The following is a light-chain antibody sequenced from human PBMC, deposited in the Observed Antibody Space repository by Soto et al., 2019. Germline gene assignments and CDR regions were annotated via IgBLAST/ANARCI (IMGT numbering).Light chain of an antibody. Sequence: QLVLTQPPSASGTPGQRVTISCSGSSSNIGSNTVNWYQQLPGTAPKLLIDSSNQRPSGVPDRFSGSKSGTSASLAISGLQSEDEADYYCAAWDDSLNGVVFGGGTKLTVL. CDR1: SSNIGSNT. CDR2: SSN. J-gene: IGLJ2*01. V-gene: IGLV1-44*01. CDR3: AAWDDSLNGVV.